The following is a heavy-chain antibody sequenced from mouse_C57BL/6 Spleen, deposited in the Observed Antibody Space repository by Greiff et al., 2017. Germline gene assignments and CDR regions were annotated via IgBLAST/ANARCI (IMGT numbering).Heavy chain of an antibody. CDR3: ASDGYYSSYWYFDV. Sequence: EVKLMESEGGLVRPGSSMKLSCTASGFTFSDYYMAWVRQVPEKGLEWVANINYDGSSTYYLDSLKSRFIISRDNAKNMLYLQMSSMKSEDTATYYCASDGYYSSYWYFDVWGTGTTVTVSS. V-gene: IGHV5-16*01. CDR2: INYDGSST. J-gene: IGHJ1*03. D-gene: IGHD2-3*01. CDR1: GFTFSDYY.